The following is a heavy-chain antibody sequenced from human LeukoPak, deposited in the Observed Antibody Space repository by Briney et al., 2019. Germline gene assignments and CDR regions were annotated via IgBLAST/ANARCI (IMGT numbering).Heavy chain of an antibody. V-gene: IGHV3-7*01. CDR2: MRQDGSDK. CDR3: TRDLMDYDVSTGLHHYYMDV. CDR1: GFTSSTAW. J-gene: IGHJ6*02. D-gene: IGHD3-9*01. Sequence: PGGSLRLSCAVSGFTSSTAWLTWVRQAPGKGLEWVADMRQDGSDKYYVDSVKGRFFISGDIAKNSVSLHMNSLSVEDTAVYYCTRDLMDYDVSTGLHHYYMDVWGQGTTVTVSS.